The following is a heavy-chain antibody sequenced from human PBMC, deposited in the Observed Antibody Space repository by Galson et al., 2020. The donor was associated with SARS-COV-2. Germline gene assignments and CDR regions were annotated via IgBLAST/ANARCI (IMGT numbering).Heavy chain of an antibody. V-gene: IGHV4-59*08. J-gene: IGHJ4*02. Sequence: SETLSLTCTVSGGSISRYFWSWIRQSPEMGLEWMGHIYYTGITNYNPSLKGRVTISIDTSNYQFSLRLSSVTAADTAVYYCAGVTNYYDSRRFPKRWVDRWGQGTLVTVSA. CDR2: IYYTGIT. CDR3: AGVTNYYDSRRFPKRWVDR. CDR1: GGSISRYF. D-gene: IGHD3-22*01.